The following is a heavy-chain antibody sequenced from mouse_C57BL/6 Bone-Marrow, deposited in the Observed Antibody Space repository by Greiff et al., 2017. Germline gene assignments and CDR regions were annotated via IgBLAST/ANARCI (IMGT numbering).Heavy chain of an antibody. CDR1: GYAFSSYW. CDR3: GRKATAYYFDY. CDR2: VYPGDGDT. Sequence: VKLQQSGAELVKPGASVKISCKASGYAFSSYWMNWVKQRPGTGLEWIGQVYPGDGDTNYNGKFKGKATLTADKSSSTAYLQVSSLTSEDTAVYFCGRKATAYYFDYWGQGTTLTVSS. J-gene: IGHJ2*01. D-gene: IGHD1-2*01. V-gene: IGHV1-80*01.